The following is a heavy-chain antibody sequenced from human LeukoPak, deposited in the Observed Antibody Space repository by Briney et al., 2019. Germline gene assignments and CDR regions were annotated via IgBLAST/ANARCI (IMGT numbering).Heavy chain of an antibody. V-gene: IGHV3-23*01. Sequence: GGSLRLSCAASGFNFHTYVMSWVRQAPGKGLEWVAGITDSGGNTYYADSVKGRFTISRDNSKNTLYLEMNSLRAEDTAVYYCARDAGYRSRLNYFDPWGQGTLVTVSS. D-gene: IGHD5-24*01. CDR3: ARDAGYRSRLNYFDP. CDR2: ITDSGGNT. CDR1: GFNFHTYV. J-gene: IGHJ5*02.